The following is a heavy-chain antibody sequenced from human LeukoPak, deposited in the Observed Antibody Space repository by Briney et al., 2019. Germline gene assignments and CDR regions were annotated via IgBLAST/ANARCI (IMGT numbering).Heavy chain of an antibody. D-gene: IGHD4-17*01. Sequence: PSETLSLTCAVSGGSFSGYYLSWIRQPPGKGLELIGEIKHSGSTNYNPSLKSRVSISVDTSKNQFSLKLSSVTAADTAVYYCARASTTVTTDFDLWGRGTLVTVSS. CDR2: IKHSGST. J-gene: IGHJ2*01. CDR1: GGSFSGYY. CDR3: ARASTTVTTDFDL. V-gene: IGHV4-34*01.